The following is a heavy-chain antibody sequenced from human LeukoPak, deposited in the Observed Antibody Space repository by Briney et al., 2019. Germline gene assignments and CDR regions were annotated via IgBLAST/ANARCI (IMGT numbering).Heavy chain of an antibody. Sequence: PSETLSLTCAVSGGSISTYYWSWIRQPPGKGLEWIGYIYYSGSTNYSPSLQSRGTIYVDTSKNQFSLRLSSVTAADTAMYYCARSGTKTNGFDYWGQGTLVTVSS. V-gene: IGHV4-59*01. CDR2: IYYSGST. CDR3: ARSGTKTNGFDY. D-gene: IGHD2-8*01. CDR1: GGSISTYY. J-gene: IGHJ4*02.